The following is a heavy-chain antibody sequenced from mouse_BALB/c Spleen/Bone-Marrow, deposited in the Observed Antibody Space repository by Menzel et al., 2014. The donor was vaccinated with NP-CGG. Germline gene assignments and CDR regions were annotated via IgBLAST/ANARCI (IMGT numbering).Heavy chain of an antibody. CDR3: TRSTATFDY. J-gene: IGHJ2*01. D-gene: IGHD1-2*01. V-gene: IGHV1-80*01. CDR1: GYAFSAHW. Sequence: QVQLQQSGAELVRPGSSVKISCKASGYAFSAHWMNWVKQRPGQGLEWIGQIYPGDGDTNYNGKFKGKATLTADKSSSTAYMQLSSLTSEDSAVYFCTRSTATFDYWGQGTTLTVSS. CDR2: IYPGDGDT.